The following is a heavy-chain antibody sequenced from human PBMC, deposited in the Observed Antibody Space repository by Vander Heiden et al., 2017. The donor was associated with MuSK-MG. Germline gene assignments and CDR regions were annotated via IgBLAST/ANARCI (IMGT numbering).Heavy chain of an antibody. CDR1: GGSISSSNW. J-gene: IGHJ2*01. V-gene: IGHV4-4*02. CDR3: ARKGALRSSKKYWYFDL. D-gene: IGHD4-17*01. Sequence: PSGTLSLTCAVSGGSISSSNWWSWVRQPPGKGLEWIGEIYHSGSTNYNPSLKSRVTISVDKSKNQFSLKLSSVTAADTAVYYCARKGALRSSKKYWYFDLWGRGTLVTVPS. CDR2: IYHSGST.